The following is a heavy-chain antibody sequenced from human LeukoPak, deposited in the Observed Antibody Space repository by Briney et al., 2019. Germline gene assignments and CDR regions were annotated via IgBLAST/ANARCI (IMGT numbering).Heavy chain of an antibody. CDR2: INHSGST. CDR1: GGSFSGYY. CDR3: VVDCSSTSCNYAFDI. D-gene: IGHD2-2*01. Sequence: SETLSLTCAVSGGSFSGYYWSWIRQPPGKGLEWIGEINHSGSTNYNPSLKSRVTISVDTSKNQCSLKLSSVTAADTAVYYCVVDCSSTSCNYAFDIWGQGTMVTVSS. V-gene: IGHV4-34*01. J-gene: IGHJ3*02.